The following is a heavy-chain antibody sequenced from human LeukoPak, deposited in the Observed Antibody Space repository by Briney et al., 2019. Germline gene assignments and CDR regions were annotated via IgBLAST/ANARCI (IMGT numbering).Heavy chain of an antibody. V-gene: IGHV1-2*02. D-gene: IGHD3-22*01. Sequence: ASVKVSCKASGYTFAGYYMHWVRQAPGRGLEWMGWINPNTGDTKFAQRFQGRVTMPRDTSINTAYMEVIRLRSDDTAVYYCARGNVGPYDYSGYYSFDYWGQGTLVTVSS. CDR1: GYTFAGYY. CDR3: ARGNVGPYDYSGYYSFDY. J-gene: IGHJ4*02. CDR2: INPNTGDT.